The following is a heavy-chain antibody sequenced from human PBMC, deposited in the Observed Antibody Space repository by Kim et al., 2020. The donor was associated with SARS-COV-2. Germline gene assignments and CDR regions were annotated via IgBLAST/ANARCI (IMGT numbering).Heavy chain of an antibody. D-gene: IGHD2-15*01. CDR1: GFTFDDYA. CDR2: ISWNSGSI. V-gene: IGHV3-9*01. CDR3: AKAVVVVAATVEGDYFDY. Sequence: GGSLRLSCAASGFTFDDYAMHWVRQAPGKGLEWVSGISWNSGSIGYADSVKGRFTISRDNAKNSLYLQMNSLRAEDTALYYCAKAVVVVAATVEGDYFDYWGQGTLVTVSS. J-gene: IGHJ4*02.